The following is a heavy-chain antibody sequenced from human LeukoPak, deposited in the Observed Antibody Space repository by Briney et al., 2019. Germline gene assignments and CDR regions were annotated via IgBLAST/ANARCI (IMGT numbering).Heavy chain of an antibody. V-gene: IGHV4-34*01. Sequence: PSETLSLTCAVYGGSFSNYYWSWIRQPPGKGLEWIGKINHSGSINYNPSLKSRVTISVDTSKNQFSLKLSSVTAADTAVYYCHSYDYVWGSYRDDYWGQGTLVTVSS. CDR2: INHSGSI. D-gene: IGHD3-16*02. CDR3: HSYDYVWGSYRDDY. CDR1: GGSFSNYY. J-gene: IGHJ4*02.